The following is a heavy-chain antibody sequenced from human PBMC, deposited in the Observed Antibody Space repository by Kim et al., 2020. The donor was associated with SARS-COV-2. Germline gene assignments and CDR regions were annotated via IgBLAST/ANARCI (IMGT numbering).Heavy chain of an antibody. J-gene: IGHJ6*02. CDR3: ARGWVYSSSWYPNYYYYYGMAV. V-gene: IGHV4-4*07. D-gene: IGHD6-13*01. CDR2: IYTSGST. CDR1: GGSISSYY. Sequence: SETLSLTCTVSGGSISSYYWSWIRQPAGKGLEWIGRIYTSGSTNYNPSLKSRVTMSVDTSKNQFSLKLSSVTAADTAVYYCARGWVYSSSWYPNYYYYYGMAVWGQGTTVTVSS.